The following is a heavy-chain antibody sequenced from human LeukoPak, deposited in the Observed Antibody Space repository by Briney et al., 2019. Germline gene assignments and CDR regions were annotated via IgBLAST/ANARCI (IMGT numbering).Heavy chain of an antibody. CDR3: ARETPASSGTIDY. CDR2: ISSSSGYI. J-gene: IGHJ4*02. V-gene: IGHV3-21*01. CDR1: GFTCSSYS. Sequence: PGGSLRLSCAASGFTCSSYSMNWVRQAPGKGLEWVSSISSSSGYIYYADSVKGRFTISRDNAKNSLYLQMNSLRAEDTAVYYCARETPASSGTIDYWGQGTLVTVSS. D-gene: IGHD2-15*01.